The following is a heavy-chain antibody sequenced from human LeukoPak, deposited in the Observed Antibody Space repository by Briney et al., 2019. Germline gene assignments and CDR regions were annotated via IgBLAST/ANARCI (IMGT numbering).Heavy chain of an antibody. CDR3: ARVSREYCYDSSGYAIDY. CDR1: GFTFSSYS. J-gene: IGHJ4*02. V-gene: IGHV3-21*01. Sequence: GGSLRLSCAASGFTFSSYSMNWVRQAPGKGLEWVSSISSSSSYIYYADSVKGRFTISRDNAKNSLYLQMNSLRAEDTAVYYCARVSREYCYDSSGYAIDYWGQGTLVTVSP. D-gene: IGHD3-22*01. CDR2: ISSSSSYI.